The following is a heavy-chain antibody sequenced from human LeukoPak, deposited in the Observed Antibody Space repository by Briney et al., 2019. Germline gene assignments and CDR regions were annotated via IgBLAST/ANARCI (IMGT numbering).Heavy chain of an antibody. CDR3: TRDSGSYHY. V-gene: IGHV3-48*03. D-gene: IGHD1-26*01. CDR1: GFTFSSYE. Sequence: GGALRLSCAASGFTFSSYEMNWVRQAPGKGLEWVSYISSSGSTIYYADSVKGRFTISRDNAKNSLYLQMNSLRAEDTAVYYCTRDSGSYHYWGQGTLVTVSS. CDR2: ISSSGSTI. J-gene: IGHJ4*02.